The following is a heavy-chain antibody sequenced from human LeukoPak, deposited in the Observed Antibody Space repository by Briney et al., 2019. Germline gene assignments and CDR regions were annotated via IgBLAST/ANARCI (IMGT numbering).Heavy chain of an antibody. CDR3: ARDRALINFDY. CDR1: GYTFTSYD. J-gene: IGHJ4*02. CDR2: MNPNSGNT. V-gene: IGHV1-8*03. Sequence: ASVKVSCKASGYTFTSYDINWVRQATGQGLEWMGWMNPNSGNTGYAQKFQGRVTITRNTSISTAYMELSSLRSEDTAVYYCARDRALINFDYWGQGTLVTVSS.